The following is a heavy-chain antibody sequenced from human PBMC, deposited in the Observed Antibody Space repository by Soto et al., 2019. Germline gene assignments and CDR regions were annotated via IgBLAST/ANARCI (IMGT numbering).Heavy chain of an antibody. J-gene: IGHJ4*02. D-gene: IGHD1-26*01. Sequence: GGSLRLSCAASGFTFSRYWMSWVRQAPGKGLEWVANIKQDGSEKDYVDSVKGRFTISRDNAKNSLYLQMNSLRAEDTAVYYCARPISGSVDYWGQGTLVTVSS. V-gene: IGHV3-7*01. CDR2: IKQDGSEK. CDR1: GFTFSRYW. CDR3: ARPISGSVDY.